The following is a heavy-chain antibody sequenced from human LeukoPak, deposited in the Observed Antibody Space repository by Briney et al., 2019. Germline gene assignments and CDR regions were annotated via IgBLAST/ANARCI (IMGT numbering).Heavy chain of an antibody. Sequence: GESLKISCKGSGYRFTDYWIGWVRQMPGKGLEWMASISPDDSDSRYSPAYSPSFLGQVTISVDESISTAYLQWNSLKASDTAIYYCARYRGHYVSLPSPFDFWGQGTLVTVSS. V-gene: IGHV5-51*01. CDR3: ARYRGHYVSLPSPFDF. CDR1: GYRFTDYW. D-gene: IGHD3-10*02. CDR2: ISPDDSDS. J-gene: IGHJ4*02.